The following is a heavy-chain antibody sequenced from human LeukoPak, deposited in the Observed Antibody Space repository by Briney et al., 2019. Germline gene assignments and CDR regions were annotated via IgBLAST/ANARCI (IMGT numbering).Heavy chain of an antibody. J-gene: IGHJ4*02. CDR1: GGTFSSYA. Sequence: EASVKVSCKASGGTFSSYAISWVRQAPGQGLEWMGRIIPILGIANYAQKFQGRVTITADKSTSTAYMELSSLRSEDTAVYYCARDRVYYYDSSGDRGASDYWGQGTLVTVSS. V-gene: IGHV1-69*04. D-gene: IGHD3-22*01. CDR2: IIPILGIA. CDR3: ARDRVYYYDSSGDRGASDY.